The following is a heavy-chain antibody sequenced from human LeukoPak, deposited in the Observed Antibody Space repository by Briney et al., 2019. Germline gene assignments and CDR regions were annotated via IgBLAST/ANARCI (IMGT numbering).Heavy chain of an antibody. D-gene: IGHD4-17*01. V-gene: IGHV3-33*01. CDR2: IWYDGSNK. Sequence: GGSLRLSCAASGVAFDSHGMHWVRQAPGKGLEWVAVIWYDGSNKDYADSVKGRFTISRDNSKNTLYLQMNSLRAEDTAVYYCATSSVTTGIDFDCWGQGTLVTVSS. J-gene: IGHJ4*02. CDR3: ATSSVTTGIDFDC. CDR1: GVAFDSHG.